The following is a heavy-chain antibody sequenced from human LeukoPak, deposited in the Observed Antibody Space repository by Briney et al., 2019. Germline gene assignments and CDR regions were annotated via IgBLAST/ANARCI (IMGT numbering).Heavy chain of an antibody. V-gene: IGHV4-39*01. CDR2: IIYSGRT. D-gene: IGHD3-22*01. Sequence: SETLSLTCTVSGASIASSSDYWGWFRRPPGKGLEWIGSIIYSGRTYYNPSLKSRLTMSVDTSKSQFSLKVSSVTAADTAAYFCARHYYDSSGYRRDYYFDNWGQGILVTVSS. J-gene: IGHJ4*02. CDR1: GASIASSSDY. CDR3: ARHYYDSSGYRRDYYFDN.